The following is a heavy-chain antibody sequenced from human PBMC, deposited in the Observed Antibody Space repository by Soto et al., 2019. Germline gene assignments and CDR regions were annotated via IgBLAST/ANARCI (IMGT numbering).Heavy chain of an antibody. V-gene: IGHV3-33*01. CDR2: ISYGGANR. J-gene: IGHJ4*02. CDR1: GFTFSRYD. D-gene: IGHD2-2*01. Sequence: QVQLVESGGGVVQPGRSLRLSCAASGFTFSRYDMHWVRQAPGKGLEWVAVISYGGANRYFADSVKGRFTISRDNANNTLYLQMSSLRADDTAVYYCASDYADFRFDSWGQGTLVTVSS. CDR3: ASDYADFRFDS.